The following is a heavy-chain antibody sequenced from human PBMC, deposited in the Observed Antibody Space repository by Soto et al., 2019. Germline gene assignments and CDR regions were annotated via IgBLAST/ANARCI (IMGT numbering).Heavy chain of an antibody. D-gene: IGHD3-22*01. CDR3: ARQKGPYYYDSSGYHYFDY. CDR2: ISSSGSTI. Sequence: PGGSLRLSCAASGFTFSSYEMNWVRQAPGKGLEWVSYISSSGSTIYYADSVKGRFTISRDNAKNSLYLQMNSLRAEDTAVYYCARQKGPYYYDSSGYHYFDYWGQGPLVTVS. J-gene: IGHJ4*02. V-gene: IGHV3-48*03. CDR1: GFTFSSYE.